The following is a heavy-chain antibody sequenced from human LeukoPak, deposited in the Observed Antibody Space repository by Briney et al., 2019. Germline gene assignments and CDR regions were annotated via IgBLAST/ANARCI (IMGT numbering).Heavy chain of an antibody. CDR3: ARDKRGIAAAGTDY. J-gene: IGHJ4*02. D-gene: IGHD6-13*01. Sequence: ASVKVSCKASGYTFTSYYMHWVRQAPVQGLEWMGWISAYNGNTNYAQKLQGRVTMTTDTSTSTAYMELRSLRSDDTAVYYCARDKRGIAAAGTDYWGQGTLVTVSS. CDR2: ISAYNGNT. CDR1: GYTFTSYY. V-gene: IGHV1-18*04.